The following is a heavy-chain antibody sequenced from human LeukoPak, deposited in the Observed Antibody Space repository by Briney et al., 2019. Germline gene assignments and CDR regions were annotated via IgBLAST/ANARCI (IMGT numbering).Heavy chain of an antibody. J-gene: IGHJ3*02. D-gene: IGHD6-19*01. Sequence: ASVKVSCKASGYTFTSYDINWVRQATGQGLEWMGWMNPNSGNTGYAQKFQGRVTITRNTSISTAYMELSSLRSEDTAVYYCARGGWRYDAFDIWGQGTMVTVSS. CDR2: MNPNSGNT. CDR3: ARGGWRYDAFDI. V-gene: IGHV1-8*03. CDR1: GYTFTSYD.